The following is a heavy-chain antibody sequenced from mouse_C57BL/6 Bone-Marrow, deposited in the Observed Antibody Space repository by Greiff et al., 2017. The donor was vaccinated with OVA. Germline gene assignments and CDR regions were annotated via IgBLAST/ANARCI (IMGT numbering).Heavy chain of an antibody. J-gene: IGHJ2*01. CDR1: GYTFTSYG. D-gene: IGHD1-1*01. CDR3: ARRGSLRSLFDY. V-gene: IGHV1-81*01. CDR2: IYPRSGNT. Sequence: VTLLESGAELARPGASVKLSCKASGYTFTSYGISWVKQRPGQGLEWIGEIYPRSGNTYYNEKFKGKATLTADKSSSTAYMELRSLTSEDSAVYFCARRGSLRSLFDYWGQGTTLTVSS.